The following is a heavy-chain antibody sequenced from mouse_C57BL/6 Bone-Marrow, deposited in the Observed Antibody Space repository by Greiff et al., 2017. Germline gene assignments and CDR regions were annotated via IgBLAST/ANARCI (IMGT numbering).Heavy chain of an antibody. D-gene: IGHD2-4*01. CDR2: IDPRDGST. CDR1: GYTFTSYD. CDR3: ARSLYDYDWLAY. J-gene: IGHJ3*01. Sequence: VQLQQSGPELVKPGASVKLSCKASGYTFTSYDINWVKQRPGKGLEWIGWIDPRDGSTKYNEKFKGKATLTVDTSSSTAYMELHSLTSEDSAVYFCARSLYDYDWLAYWGQGTLVTVSA. V-gene: IGHV1-85*01.